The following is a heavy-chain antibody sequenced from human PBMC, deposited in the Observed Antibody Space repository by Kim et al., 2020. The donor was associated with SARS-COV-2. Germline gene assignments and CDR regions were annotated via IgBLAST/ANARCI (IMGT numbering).Heavy chain of an antibody. Sequence: GGSLRLSCAASGFTFSSYEMNWVRQAPGKGLEWVSYISSSGSTIYYAHSVKGRFTISRDNAKNSLYLQMNSLRAEDTAVYYCARGNDYGDYWGQGTLVTVSS. CDR3: ARGNDYGDY. CDR1: GFTFSSYE. V-gene: IGHV3-48*03. J-gene: IGHJ4*02. CDR2: ISSSGSTI.